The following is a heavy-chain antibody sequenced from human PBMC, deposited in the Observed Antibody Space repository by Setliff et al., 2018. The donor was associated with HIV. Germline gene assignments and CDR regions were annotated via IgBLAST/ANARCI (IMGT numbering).Heavy chain of an antibody. V-gene: IGHV1-18*01. J-gene: IGHJ4*01. D-gene: IGHD6-25*01. CDR3: ARVPSGAAGLVRAGFYF. CDR1: GYTFTNYG. Sequence: ASVKVSCKAPGYTFTNYGVSWVRQAPGQGLEWMGWISTFDRSINYDDKFEGRITMTTDTSTSIAYMELRGLRSDDTATYYCARVPSGAAGLVRAGFYFWGQGTLVTVSS. CDR2: ISTFDRSI.